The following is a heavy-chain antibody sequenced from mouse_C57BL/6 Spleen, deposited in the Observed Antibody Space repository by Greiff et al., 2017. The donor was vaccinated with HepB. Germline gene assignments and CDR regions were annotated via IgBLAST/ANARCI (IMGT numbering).Heavy chain of an antibody. V-gene: IGHV1-66*01. CDR1: GYSFTSYY. Sequence: QVQLQQSGPELVKPGASVKISCKASGYSFTSYYIHWVKQRPGQGLEWIGWIYPGSGNTKYNEKFKGKATLTADTSSSTAYMQLSSLTSEDSAVYYCARPLYGNYGLYAMDYWGQGTSVTVSS. D-gene: IGHD2-1*01. J-gene: IGHJ4*01. CDR3: ARPLYGNYGLYAMDY. CDR2: IYPGSGNT.